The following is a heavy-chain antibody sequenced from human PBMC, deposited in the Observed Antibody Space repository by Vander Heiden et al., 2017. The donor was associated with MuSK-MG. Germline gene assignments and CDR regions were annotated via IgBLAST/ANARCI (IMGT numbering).Heavy chain of an antibody. Sequence: QITLKESGPTLVKPTQTLTLTCTFSGFSLSTSGVGVGWIRQPPGKALEWLALIYWDDEKRDSPSLKSRLTITKDTSKNQVVLTMTKMDPVDTATYYCAQAAGTRFDPWGQGTLVTVSS. CDR1: GFSLSTSGVG. CDR2: IYWDDEK. D-gene: IGHD1-1*01. V-gene: IGHV2-5*02. CDR3: AQAAGTRFDP. J-gene: IGHJ5*02.